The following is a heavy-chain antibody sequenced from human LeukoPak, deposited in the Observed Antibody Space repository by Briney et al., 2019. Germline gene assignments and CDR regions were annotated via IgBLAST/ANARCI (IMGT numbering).Heavy chain of an antibody. Sequence: PSETLSLTCSVSGGSFSRYYWSWFRQPPGKGLEWIGYIYYGGSTNYNPSLKSRVTISVDTSKNQFSLKLSTVTAADTAVYYCARRIVGATKSCFDSWGQGTLVTVSS. CDR2: IYYGGST. V-gene: IGHV4-59*08. CDR3: ARRIVGATKSCFDS. J-gene: IGHJ4*02. CDR1: GGSFSRYY. D-gene: IGHD1-26*01.